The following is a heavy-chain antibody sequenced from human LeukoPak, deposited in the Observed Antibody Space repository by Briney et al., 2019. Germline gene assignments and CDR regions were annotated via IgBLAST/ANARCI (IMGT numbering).Heavy chain of an antibody. CDR2: IIPIFGTA. CDR1: GGTFSSYA. Sequence: GASVKVSCKASGGTFSSYAISWVRQAPGQGLEWMGGIIPIFGTANYAQKFQGRVTITADESTSTAYMELSSLRSEDTAVYYCARDRAGYSSSWYDYWGQGTLVTVSS. V-gene: IGHV1-69*13. D-gene: IGHD6-13*01. J-gene: IGHJ4*02. CDR3: ARDRAGYSSSWYDY.